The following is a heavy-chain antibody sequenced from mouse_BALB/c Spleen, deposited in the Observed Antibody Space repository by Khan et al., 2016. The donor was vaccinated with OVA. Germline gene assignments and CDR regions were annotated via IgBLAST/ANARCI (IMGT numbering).Heavy chain of an antibody. V-gene: IGHV1S136*01. CDR3: AREASSWDFSFPY. J-gene: IGHJ3*01. Sequence: VQLQQPGPELVEPGASVKMSCKASGYTFTNYVIHWVKQKSGQGLEWIGYINPDNAGTRYHEKFKGKATLTSDISSTSAYMELLSLTSEDSAVYYWAREASSWDFSFPYWGQGTLVTVSA. CDR1: GYTFTNYV. CDR2: INPDNAGT. D-gene: IGHD4-1*01.